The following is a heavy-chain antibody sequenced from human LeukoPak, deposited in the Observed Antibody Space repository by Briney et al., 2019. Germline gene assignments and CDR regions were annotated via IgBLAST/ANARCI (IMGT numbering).Heavy chain of an antibody. J-gene: IGHJ4*02. CDR3: ARHRRGSYSSSWYYFDY. CDR1: GGSFSGYY. D-gene: IGHD6-13*01. V-gene: IGHV4-34*01. Sequence: SETLSLTCAVYGGSFSGYYWSWIRQPPGKGLEWIGEINHSGGSNYNPSLKSRVTISVDTSKNQFSLKLSSVTAADTAMYYCARHRRGSYSSSWYYFDYWGQGTLVTVSS. CDR2: INHSGGS.